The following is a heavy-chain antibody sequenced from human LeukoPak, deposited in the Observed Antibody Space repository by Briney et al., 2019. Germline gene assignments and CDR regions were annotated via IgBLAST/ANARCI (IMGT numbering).Heavy chain of an antibody. Sequence: PSETLSLTCAVYGGSFSGYYWSWIRQPPGKGLEWIGEINHSGSTNYNPSLKSRVTISVDTSKNQFSLKLSSVTAADTAVYYCARASYGGYFDYWGQGTLVTVSS. D-gene: IGHD3-10*01. CDR2: INHSGST. J-gene: IGHJ4*02. CDR1: GGSFSGYY. V-gene: IGHV4-34*01. CDR3: ARASYGGYFDY.